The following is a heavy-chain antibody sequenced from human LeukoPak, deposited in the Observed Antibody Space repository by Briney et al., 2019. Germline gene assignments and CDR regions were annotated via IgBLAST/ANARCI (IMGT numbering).Heavy chain of an antibody. CDR1: GFTFSAYG. J-gene: IGHJ6*03. D-gene: IGHD2-21*02. CDR2: IKSKTDGGTT. CDR3: TTVLAYCGGDCAGYYYYYMDV. Sequence: GGSLRLSCAASGFTFSAYGMSWVRQAPGKGLEWVGRIKSKTDGGTTDYAAPVKGRFTISRDDSKNTLYLQMDSLKTEDTAVYYCTTVLAYCGGDCAGYYYYYMDVWGKGTTVTVSS. V-gene: IGHV3-15*01.